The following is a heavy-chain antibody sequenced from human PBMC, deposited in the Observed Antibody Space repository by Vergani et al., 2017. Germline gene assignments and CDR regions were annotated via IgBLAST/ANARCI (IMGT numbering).Heavy chain of an antibody. D-gene: IGHD6-25*01. Sequence: QVQLQEPGPGLVKPSETLSLTCTVSGGSVSSGSYYWNWIRQPAGKGLEWIGNIHYSGSTNYNPSLKSRVTISVDTSKNQFSLKLSSVTAADTAVYYCARDTRSAGQERXFDPWGQGTLVTVSS. CDR1: GGSVSSGSYY. CDR2: IHYSGST. CDR3: ARDTRSAGQERXFDP. V-gene: IGHV4-61*10. J-gene: IGHJ5*02.